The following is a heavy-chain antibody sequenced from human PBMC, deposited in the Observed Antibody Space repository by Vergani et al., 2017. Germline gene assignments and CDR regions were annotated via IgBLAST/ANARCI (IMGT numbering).Heavy chain of an antibody. CDR2: IIPIFVTA. CDR3: ARDLTWYCSSTSCHMGAFDI. D-gene: IGHD2-2*01. CDR1: GGTFSSYA. Sequence: QVQLVQSGAEVKKPGSSVKVSCKASGGTFSSYAISWLRQAPGPGLEWMGRIIPIFVTANYAQKFQGRVTITADKSTSTAYRELSSLRSEDTAVYYCARDLTWYCSSTSCHMGAFDIWGQGTMVTVSS. V-gene: IGHV1-69*14. J-gene: IGHJ3*02.